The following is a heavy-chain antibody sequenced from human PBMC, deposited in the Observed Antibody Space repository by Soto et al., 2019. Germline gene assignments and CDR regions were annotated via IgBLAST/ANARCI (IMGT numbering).Heavy chain of an antibody. J-gene: IGHJ4*02. CDR2: LSGSGNTI. Sequence: GGSLRLYCAASGFIFSDYYMSWVRQAPGKGLECLAYLSGSGNTIYYADSVQARFTISRDNTKKSLYLQMDGLRAEDTALYYCATYTSPYTSGSFDHWGQGTLVTVSS. CDR1: GFIFSDYY. D-gene: IGHD3-10*01. V-gene: IGHV3-11*01. CDR3: ATYTSPYTSGSFDH.